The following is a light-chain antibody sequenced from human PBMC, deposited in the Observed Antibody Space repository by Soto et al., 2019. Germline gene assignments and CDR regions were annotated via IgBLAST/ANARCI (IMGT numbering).Light chain of an antibody. J-gene: IGKJ1*01. CDR2: AAS. CDR1: QGLSHY. V-gene: IGKV1-27*01. CDR3: QKYNSAPRT. Sequence: DIQMTQSPSSLSASVGDRVTITCRASQGLSHYLAWYQQKPGKDPKLLIYAASTLQSGVTSRFSGSGSGTDFTLNISSLQPEDVATYYCQKYNSAPRTFGQGTKVEIK.